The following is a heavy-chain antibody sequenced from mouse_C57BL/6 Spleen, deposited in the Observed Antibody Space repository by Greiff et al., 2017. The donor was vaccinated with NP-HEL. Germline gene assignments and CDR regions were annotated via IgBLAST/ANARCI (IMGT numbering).Heavy chain of an antibody. J-gene: IGHJ2*01. CDR3: ARSWTVVATKALGY. CDR2: IYPGDGDT. D-gene: IGHD1-1*01. V-gene: IGHV1-80*01. CDR1: GYAFSSYW. Sequence: QVQLQQPGAELVKPGASVKISCKASGYAFSSYWMNWVKQRPGKGLEWIGQIYPGDGDTNYNGKFKGKATLTADKSSSTAYMQLSSLTSEDSAVYFCARSWTVVATKALGYWGQGTTLTVSS.